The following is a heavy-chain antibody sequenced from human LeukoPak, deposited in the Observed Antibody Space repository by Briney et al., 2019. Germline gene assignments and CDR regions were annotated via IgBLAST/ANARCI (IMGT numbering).Heavy chain of an antibody. V-gene: IGHV3-23*01. D-gene: IGHD6-19*01. Sequence: GGSLRLSCAASGFTFSSYWMHWVRQAPGKGLEWVSAISGSGGSTYYADSVKGRFTISRDNSKNTLYLQMNSLRAEDTAVYYCAKDKQWLVRGWFDPWGQGTLVTVSS. CDR1: GFTFSSYW. CDR2: ISGSGGST. J-gene: IGHJ5*02. CDR3: AKDKQWLVRGWFDP.